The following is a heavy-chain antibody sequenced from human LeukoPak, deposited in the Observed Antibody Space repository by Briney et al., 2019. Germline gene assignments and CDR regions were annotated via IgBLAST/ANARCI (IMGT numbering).Heavy chain of an antibody. Sequence: GGSLRLSCAASGFTFSSYAMSWVRQAPGKGLEWVSAISGSGGSTYYADSVKGRFTISRDNSNNTLYLQMNSLRAEDTGVYYCARRVAVADNYFDYWGQGTLVTVSS. CDR2: ISGSGGST. D-gene: IGHD6-19*01. V-gene: IGHV3-23*01. CDR3: ARRVAVADNYFDY. J-gene: IGHJ4*02. CDR1: GFTFSSYA.